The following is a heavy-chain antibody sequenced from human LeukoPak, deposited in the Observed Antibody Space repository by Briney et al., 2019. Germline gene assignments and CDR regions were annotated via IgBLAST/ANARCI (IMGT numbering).Heavy chain of an antibody. CDR2: IYYTGTT. CDR3: ARQTGSGLFILP. Sequence: SETLSLTCSVSGGSISSSLYFWGWIRQPPGKGLEWIGNIYYTGTTYYKPSFNSRVTILVDTSKNRFSLKLTSVTAADTAVYYCARQTGSGLFILPGGQGTLVTVSS. D-gene: IGHD3/OR15-3a*01. V-gene: IGHV4-39*01. CDR1: GGSISSSLYF. J-gene: IGHJ4*02.